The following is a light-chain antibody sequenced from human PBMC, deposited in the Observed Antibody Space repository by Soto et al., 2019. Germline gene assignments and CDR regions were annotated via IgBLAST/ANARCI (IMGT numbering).Light chain of an antibody. CDR1: QSISSY. J-gene: IGKJ5*01. CDR3: QQRSNWPPIT. Sequence: DIQMTQSPSSLSASVGDRVTITCRASQSISSYLNWYQQKPGKAPKLLIYDASNRATGIPARFSGSGSGTDFTLTISSLEPEDFAVYYCQQRSNWPPITFGQGTRLENK. CDR2: DAS. V-gene: IGKV1-39*01.